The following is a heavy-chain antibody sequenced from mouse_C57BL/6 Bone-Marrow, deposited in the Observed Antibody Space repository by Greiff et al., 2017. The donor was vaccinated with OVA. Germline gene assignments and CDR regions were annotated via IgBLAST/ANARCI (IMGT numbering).Heavy chain of an antibody. V-gene: IGHV5-4*03. CDR1: GFTFSSYA. CDR3: ARADDY. Sequence: DVKLVESGGGLVKPGGSLKLSCAASGFTFSSYAMSWVRQTPEKRLEWVATISDGGSYTYYPDNVKGRFTISRDNAKNNLYLQMSHLKSEDTAMYYCARADDYWGQGTTLTVSS. J-gene: IGHJ2*01. CDR2: ISDGGSYT.